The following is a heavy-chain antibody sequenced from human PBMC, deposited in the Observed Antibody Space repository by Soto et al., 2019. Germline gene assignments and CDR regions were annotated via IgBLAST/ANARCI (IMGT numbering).Heavy chain of an antibody. J-gene: IGHJ4*02. CDR3: ARVSLHREFDY. CDR2: INHSKST. Sequence: SETLSLTCAVYGGSFSGYYWSWIRQPPGKGLERIGEINHSKSTNYNLSLKSRVTISVDTSKNQFSLKLSSVTAADMFVYYCARVSLHREFDYWCQGTLVTVSS. V-gene: IGHV4-34*01. CDR1: GGSFSGYY.